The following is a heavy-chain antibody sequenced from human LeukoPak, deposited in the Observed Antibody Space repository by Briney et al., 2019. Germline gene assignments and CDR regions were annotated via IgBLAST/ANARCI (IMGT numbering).Heavy chain of an antibody. CDR1: GGSISSSSYY. Sequence: SETLSLSCTVSGGSISSSSYYWGWIRQPPGKGLEWIGSIYYSGSTYYNPSLKSRVTISVDTSKNQFSLKLSSVTAADTAVYYCARDLGDYWSGFRSYFFDYWGQGTLVTVSS. D-gene: IGHD3-3*01. V-gene: IGHV4-39*07. CDR2: IYYSGST. J-gene: IGHJ4*02. CDR3: ARDLGDYWSGFRSYFFDY.